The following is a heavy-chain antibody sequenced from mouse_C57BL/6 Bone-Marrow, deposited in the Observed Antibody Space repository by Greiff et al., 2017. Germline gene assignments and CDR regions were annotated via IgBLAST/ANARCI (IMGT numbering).Heavy chain of an antibody. Sequence: VQLQQSGPELVKPGASVKISCKASGYAFSSSWMNWVKQRPGKGLEWLGRLSPGDGDTNYNGKFKGKATLTADKSSSTAYMQLSSLTAEDSAVYCGAMLWPAGVCDYAMDYWGQGTSVTVSS. CDR3: AMLWPAGVCDYAMDY. CDR1: GYAFSSSW. D-gene: IGHD1-1*02. J-gene: IGHJ4*01. V-gene: IGHV1-82*01. CDR2: LSPGDGDT.